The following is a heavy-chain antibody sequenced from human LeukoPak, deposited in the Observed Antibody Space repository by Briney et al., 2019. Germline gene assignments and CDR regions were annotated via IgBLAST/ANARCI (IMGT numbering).Heavy chain of an antibody. J-gene: IGHJ4*02. CDR2: ISSSSSYI. V-gene: IGHV3-21*01. D-gene: IGHD5-18*01. CDR1: GFTFSSYS. CDR3: ARTNTAMVQALDY. Sequence: GGSLRLSCVASGFTFSSYSMNWVRQAPGKGLEWVSSISSSSSYIYYADSVKGRFTISRDNAKNSLYLQMNSLRAEDTAVYYCARTNTAMVQALDYWGQGTLVTVSS.